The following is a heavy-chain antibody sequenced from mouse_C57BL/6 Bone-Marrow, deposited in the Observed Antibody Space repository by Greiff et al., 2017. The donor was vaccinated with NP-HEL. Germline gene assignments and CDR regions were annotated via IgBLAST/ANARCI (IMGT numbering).Heavy chain of an antibody. V-gene: IGHV1-15*01. CDR2: IDPETGGT. CDR3: TPTTTVVLDY. Sequence: QVQLQQSGAELVRPGASVTLSCKASGYTFTDYEMHWVKQTPVHGLEWIGAIDPETGGTAYNQKFKGKAILTADKSSSTAYMELRSLTSEDSAVYYCTPTTTVVLDYWGQGTTLTVSS. CDR1: GYTFTDYE. D-gene: IGHD1-1*01. J-gene: IGHJ2*01.